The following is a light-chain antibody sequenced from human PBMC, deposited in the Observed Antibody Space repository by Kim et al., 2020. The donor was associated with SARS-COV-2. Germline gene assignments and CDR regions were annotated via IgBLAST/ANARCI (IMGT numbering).Light chain of an antibody. J-gene: IGKJ2*01. CDR3: QQYYSIPYT. Sequence: DIVMTQSPDSLAVSLGERATINCKSSQNIVTNSLAWHQQKPGQPPKLLIYWTSTRESGVPDRFSGSGSGTHFTLTINSLQAEDVAVYYCQQYYSIPYTFGQGTKLEIK. CDR2: WTS. CDR1: QNIVTNS. V-gene: IGKV4-1*01.